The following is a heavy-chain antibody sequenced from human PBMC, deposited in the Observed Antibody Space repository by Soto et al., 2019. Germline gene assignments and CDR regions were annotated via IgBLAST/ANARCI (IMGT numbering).Heavy chain of an antibody. J-gene: IGHJ6*02. CDR2: IIPIFGTA. D-gene: IGHD3-22*01. V-gene: IGHV1-69*01. CDR1: GGTFSSYA. Sequence: QVQLVQSGAEVKKPGSSVKVSCKASGGTFSSYAISWVRQAPGQGLEWRGGIIPIFGTANYAQKFQGRVTITADEATSTAYMELSSRRSEDTAVYYCSRRQYYYDSSGPLYGMDVWGQGTTVTVSS. CDR3: SRRQYYYDSSGPLYGMDV.